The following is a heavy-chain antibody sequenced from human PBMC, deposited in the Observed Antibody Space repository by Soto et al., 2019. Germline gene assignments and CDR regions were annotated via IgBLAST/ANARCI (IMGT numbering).Heavy chain of an antibody. CDR1: GFAFANYA. D-gene: IGHD1-1*01. V-gene: IGHV3-23*01. Sequence: EVQLLDSGGDSVQPGGSLRLSCAASGFAFANYAMTGVRQASGKGLEWVSTIGGGGGSTYYADSVRGRFTISRDNSNNKVYLQMNSLRAEDTAVYFCAKERLSRGADYWGQGTLVTVSS. J-gene: IGHJ4*02. CDR2: IGGGGGST. CDR3: AKERLSRGADY.